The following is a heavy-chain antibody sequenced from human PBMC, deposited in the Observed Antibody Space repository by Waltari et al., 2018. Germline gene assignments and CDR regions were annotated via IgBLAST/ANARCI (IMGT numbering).Heavy chain of an antibody. CDR3: AKVRALGELSLSYFDY. V-gene: IGHV3-23*01. D-gene: IGHD3-16*02. J-gene: IGHJ4*02. CDR2: ISGSGGSK. CDR1: GFNFSSFA. Sequence: EVQLLESGGGLVKPGGSLRTSCAASGFNFSSFAMRWVGQAPGRGLGRVSDISGSGGSKYYADAVKGRFTISRDNPKNTLYRQMTSLRAEATAVYYCAKVRALGELSLSYFDYWGQGTLVTVSS.